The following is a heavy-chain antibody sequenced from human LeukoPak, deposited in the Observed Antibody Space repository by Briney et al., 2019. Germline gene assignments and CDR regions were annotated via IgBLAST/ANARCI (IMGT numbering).Heavy chain of an antibody. CDR3: ARRAYSSPFDY. CDR2: IYYSGST. V-gene: IGHV4-39*01. D-gene: IGHD6-13*01. CDR1: GGSISSSSYY. Sequence: NPSETLSLTCTVSGGSISSSSYYWGWIRQPPGKGLEWIGSIYYSGSTYYNPSLKSRVTISVDTSKNQFSLKLSSVTAADTAVYYCARRAYSSPFDYWGQGTLVTVSS. J-gene: IGHJ4*02.